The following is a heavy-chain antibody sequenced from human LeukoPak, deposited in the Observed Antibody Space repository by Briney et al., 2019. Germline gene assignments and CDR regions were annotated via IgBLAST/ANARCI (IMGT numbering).Heavy chain of an antibody. D-gene: IGHD6-13*01. CDR2: ISGSGGST. Sequence: GGSLRLSCAASGFTFSSYDMSWVRQAPGKGLEWVSAISGSGGSTYYADSVKGRFTISRDNSKNTLYLQMNSLRAEDTAVYYCAKSSYSSSWNSYFDYWGQGTLVTVSS. V-gene: IGHV3-23*01. CDR3: AKSSYSSSWNSYFDY. CDR1: GFTFSSYD. J-gene: IGHJ4*02.